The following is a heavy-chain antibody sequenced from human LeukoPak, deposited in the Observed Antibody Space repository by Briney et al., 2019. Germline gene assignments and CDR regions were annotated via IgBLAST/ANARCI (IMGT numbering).Heavy chain of an antibody. CDR3: ARDGPRGNYMDV. J-gene: IGHJ6*03. Sequence: SVKVSCKASGGTFSSYAISWVRQDPGQGLEWIGGIIPIFGTANYAQKFQGRVTITADESTSTAYMELSSLRSEDTAVYYCARDGPRGNYMDVWGKGTTVTVSS. D-gene: IGHD3-10*01. CDR1: GGTFSSYA. V-gene: IGHV1-69*13. CDR2: IIPIFGTA.